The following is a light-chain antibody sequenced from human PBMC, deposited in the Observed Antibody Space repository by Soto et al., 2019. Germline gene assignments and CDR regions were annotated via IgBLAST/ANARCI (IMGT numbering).Light chain of an antibody. V-gene: IGKV3-20*01. CDR2: DTS. Sequence: EIVLTQSPGTLSLSPGERATLSCRASQSVSSTSLAWYQQKPGQAPRLLMYDTSSRATGIPDRFSGSGSGTEFTLTISRLQPEDFAVYYCQQYDRSPGTFGQGTKVEIK. CDR1: QSVSSTS. J-gene: IGKJ1*01. CDR3: QQYDRSPGT.